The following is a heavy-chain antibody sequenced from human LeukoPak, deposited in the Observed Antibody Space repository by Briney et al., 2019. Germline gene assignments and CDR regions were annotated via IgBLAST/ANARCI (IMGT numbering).Heavy chain of an antibody. Sequence: PGGSLRLSCAASGFTFSSYAMSWVRQAPGKGLEWVSAISGSGGSTYYADPVKGRFTISRDNSKNTLYLQMNSLRAEDTAVYYCAKWFFPGITMVRGVPGGYDYWGRGTLVTVSS. CDR2: ISGSGGST. CDR3: AKWFFPGITMVRGVPGGYDY. D-gene: IGHD3-10*01. V-gene: IGHV3-23*01. J-gene: IGHJ4*02. CDR1: GFTFSSYA.